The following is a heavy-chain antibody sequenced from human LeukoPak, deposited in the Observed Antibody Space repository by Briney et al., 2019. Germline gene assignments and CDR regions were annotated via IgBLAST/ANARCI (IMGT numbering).Heavy chain of an antibody. CDR3: ARGGITMVRGVKVWFDP. Sequence: GASVKVSCKAPGYTFTSYAMHWVRQAPGQRLEWMGWINAGNGNTKYSQKFQGRVTITRDTSASTAYMELSSLRSEDTAVYYCARGGITMVRGVKVWFDPWGQGTLVTVSS. J-gene: IGHJ5*02. V-gene: IGHV1-3*01. CDR2: INAGNGNT. D-gene: IGHD3-10*01. CDR1: GYTFTSYA.